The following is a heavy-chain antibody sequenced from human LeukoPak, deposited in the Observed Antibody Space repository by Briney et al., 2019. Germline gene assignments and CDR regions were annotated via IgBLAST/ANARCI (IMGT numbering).Heavy chain of an antibody. D-gene: IGHD3/OR15-3a*01. CDR1: DGSIRTYY. Sequence: KPSETLSLTCSVSDGSIRTYYWSWIRQSPGQGLEWIGNIYYRGDINYNPSLKSRVNISIDTSKNQFSLKVTSLTAADTAVYYCATNKDWAEADWGQGTLVIVSS. V-gene: IGHV4-59*03. CDR3: ATNKDWAEAD. J-gene: IGHJ4*02. CDR2: IYYRGDI.